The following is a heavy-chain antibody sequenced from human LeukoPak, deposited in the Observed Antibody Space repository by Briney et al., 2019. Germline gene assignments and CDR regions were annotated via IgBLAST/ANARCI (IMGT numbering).Heavy chain of an antibody. CDR2: ISYDGGNK. Sequence: GGSLRLSCAASGFTFSSYGMHWVRQAPGKGLEWVAVISYDGGNKYYADSVKGRFTISRDNSKNTLYVQVNSLGTEDTAAYYCAKGSYYDSSGPFYFDYWGQGTLVTVSS. J-gene: IGHJ4*02. CDR3: AKGSYYDSSGPFYFDY. CDR1: GFTFSSYG. D-gene: IGHD3-22*01. V-gene: IGHV3-30*18.